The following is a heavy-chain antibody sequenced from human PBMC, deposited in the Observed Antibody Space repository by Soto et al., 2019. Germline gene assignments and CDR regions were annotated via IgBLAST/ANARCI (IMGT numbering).Heavy chain of an antibody. V-gene: IGHV1-3*01. J-gene: IGHJ4*02. CDR3: VRTRQQWLVGDS. CDR1: GYTLSSFG. Sequence: QAQLVQFGAEVKRPGASVKVSCKASGYTLSSFGIHLVRQAPGQRLEWMGWINAGNGNTKYSQKLQGRVTFSRDTSANTAYMELTSLTSEDTAVYYCVRTRQQWLVGDSWGQGSLVTVSS. CDR2: INAGNGNT. D-gene: IGHD6-19*01.